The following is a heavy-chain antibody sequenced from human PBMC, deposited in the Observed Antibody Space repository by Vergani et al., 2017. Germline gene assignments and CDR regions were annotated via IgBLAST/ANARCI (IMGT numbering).Heavy chain of an antibody. CDR1: GGSFSGYY. D-gene: IGHD3-10*01. V-gene: IGHV4-34*01. Sequence: QVQLQQWGAGLLKPSETLSLTSAVYGGSFSGYYWSWIRQPPGKGLEWIGEINHSGSTNYNPSLKSRVTISVDTSKNQFSLKLSSVTAADTAVYYCARGATIYYYGSGRSRWFDPWGQGTLVTVSS. J-gene: IGHJ5*02. CDR3: ARGATIYYYGSGRSRWFDP. CDR2: INHSGST.